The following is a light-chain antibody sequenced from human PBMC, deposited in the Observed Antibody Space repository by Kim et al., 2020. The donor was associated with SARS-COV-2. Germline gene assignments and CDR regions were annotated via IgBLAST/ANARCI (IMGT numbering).Light chain of an antibody. CDR1: QISGKW. CDR3: QQYNSYPLT. V-gene: IGKV1D-16*02. Sequence: ASVKDRVTSTYRGRQISGKWVAWYQQSPETGTKSLIYAASTLQSGVPSRFSGSVSGTEFTHTISSVQPEDLATYYCQQYNSYPLTFGGGTKVDIK. CDR2: AAS. J-gene: IGKJ4*01.